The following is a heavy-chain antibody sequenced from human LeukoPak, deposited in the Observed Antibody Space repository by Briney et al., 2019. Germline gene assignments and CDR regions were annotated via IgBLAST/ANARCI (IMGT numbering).Heavy chain of an antibody. V-gene: IGHV1-2*06. CDR2: INPNSGGT. CDR1: GYTFTGYY. D-gene: IGHD1-1*01. CDR3: ARSTGTTFGPFDY. J-gene: IGHJ4*02. Sequence: ASVKVSCKASGYTFTGYYMHWVRQAPGQGLEWMGRINPNSGGTNYAQKFQGRVTMTRDTSISTAYMKLSRLRSDDTAVYYCARSTGTTFGPFDYWGQGTLVTASS.